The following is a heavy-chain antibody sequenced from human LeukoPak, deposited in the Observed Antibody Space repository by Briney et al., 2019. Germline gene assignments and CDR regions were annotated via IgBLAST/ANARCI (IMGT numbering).Heavy chain of an antibody. CDR3: ARGSRTGWYYFDY. Sequence: ASVKVSCKASGGTFSSYAFSWVRQAPGQGPEWMGGIIPIFATSNYAHKFQGRVTITADTSTSTAYMELSSLISDDTAVYYCARGSRTGWYYFDYWGQGTLVTVSS. J-gene: IGHJ4*02. V-gene: IGHV1-69*06. CDR1: GGTFSSYA. D-gene: IGHD6-19*01. CDR2: IIPIFATS.